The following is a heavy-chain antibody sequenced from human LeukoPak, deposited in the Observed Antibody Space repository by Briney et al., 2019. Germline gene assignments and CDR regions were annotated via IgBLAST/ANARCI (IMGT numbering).Heavy chain of an antibody. CDR1: TYSISSGYY. CDR2: IFRDGNT. Sequence: SETLSLTCGVSTYSISSGYYWGWIRPSPGEGLEWIGSIFRDGNTYYNPSLKSRVTISVDTSKNQFSLILASVTAADTAVYYCARQVGATLRYFHHWGQGTLVLVSS. CDR3: ARQVGATLRYFHH. D-gene: IGHD1-26*01. J-gene: IGHJ1*01. V-gene: IGHV4-38-2*01.